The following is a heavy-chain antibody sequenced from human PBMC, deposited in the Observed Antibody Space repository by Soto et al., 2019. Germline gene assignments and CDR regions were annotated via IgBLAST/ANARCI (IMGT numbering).Heavy chain of an antibody. J-gene: IGHJ4*02. D-gene: IGHD2-15*01. V-gene: IGHV1-58*01. CDR1: GFTFTSSA. Sequence: SVKVSCKASGFTFTSSAVQWVRQARGQRLEWIGWIVVGSGNTNYAQKFQERVTITRDMSTSTAYMELSRLRSDDTAVYYCARLSGYCSGGSCYAALNFDYWGQGTLVTVSS. CDR2: IVVGSGNT. CDR3: ARLSGYCSGGSCYAALNFDY.